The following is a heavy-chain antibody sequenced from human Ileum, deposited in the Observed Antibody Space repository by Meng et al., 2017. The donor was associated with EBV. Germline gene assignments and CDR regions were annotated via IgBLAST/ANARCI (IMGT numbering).Heavy chain of an antibody. D-gene: IGHD1-26*01. CDR1: VAPISSDSW. Sequence: PRQQLGPGLGKPSETLSLTCPIPVAPISSDSWWSWVRHSPEKGLEWIGEMYPTGPTYYNPSLKGRVSISIDKSKNQLSLKLNSVTAADTAVYYCVRGGTYYLSYWGQGSLVTVSS. CDR2: MYPTGPT. V-gene: IGHV4-4*02. CDR3: VRGGTYYLSY. J-gene: IGHJ4*02.